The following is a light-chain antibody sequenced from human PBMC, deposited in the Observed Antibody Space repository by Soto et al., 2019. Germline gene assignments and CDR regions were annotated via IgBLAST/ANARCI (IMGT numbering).Light chain of an antibody. CDR3: QQSYSTPRT. Sequence: DLQMTQSPSSLSASVGDRVTITCRASQSISTYLNWYQQKVGKAPKLLIYAASSLQRGVPSRFRGSGSGTDFTLTISSLQPEDFATYYCQQSYSTPRTFGQGTKLEIK. J-gene: IGKJ2*02. CDR2: AAS. V-gene: IGKV1-39*01. CDR1: QSISTY.